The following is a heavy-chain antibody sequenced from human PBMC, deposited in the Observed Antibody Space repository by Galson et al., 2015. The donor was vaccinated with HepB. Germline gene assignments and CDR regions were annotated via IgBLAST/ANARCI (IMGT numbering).Heavy chain of an antibody. CDR3: ARGLGYYGSGSYYNNY. CDR1: GGSFSGYY. V-gene: IGHV4-34*01. D-gene: IGHD3-10*01. CDR2: INHSGST. Sequence: ETLSLTCAVYGGSFSGYYWSWIRQPPGKGLEWIGEINHSGSTNYNPSLKSRVTISVDTSKNQFSLKLSSVTAADTAVYYCARGLGYYGSGSYYNNYWGQGTLVTVSS. J-gene: IGHJ4*02.